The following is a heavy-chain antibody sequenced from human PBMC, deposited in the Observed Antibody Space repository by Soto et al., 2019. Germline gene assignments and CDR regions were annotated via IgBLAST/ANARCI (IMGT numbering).Heavy chain of an antibody. CDR3: AKDDVSVIRGILDY. D-gene: IGHD3-10*01. CDR2: IRGGGEIT. CDR1: GLTSSAYA. J-gene: IGHJ4*02. Sequence: EVQLLESGGDLVQPGGSLRLSCAASGLTSSAYAMAWVRQAPGKGLEWVASIRGGGEITYHADSVKARFTISRDNSRNTVYLQMNDLGVEDTAVYYCAKDDVSVIRGILDYWGQGTLVTVSS. V-gene: IGHV3-23*01.